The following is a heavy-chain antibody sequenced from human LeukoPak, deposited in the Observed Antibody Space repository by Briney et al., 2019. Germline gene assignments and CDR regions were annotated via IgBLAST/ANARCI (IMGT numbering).Heavy chain of an antibody. CDR1: GGSISSGSYY. J-gene: IGHJ4*02. D-gene: IGHD6-13*01. Sequence: PSQTLSLTCTVSGGSISSGSYYWSWIRQPAGKGLEWIGRIYTSGSTNYNPSLKSRVTISVDTSKNQFSLKLSSVTAADTAVYYCARATPYSSSWYTDYWGQGTLVTVSS. CDR2: IYTSGST. CDR3: ARATPYSSSWYTDY. V-gene: IGHV4-61*02.